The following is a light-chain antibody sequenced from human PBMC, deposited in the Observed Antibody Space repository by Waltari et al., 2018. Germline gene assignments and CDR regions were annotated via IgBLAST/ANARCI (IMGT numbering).Light chain of an antibody. J-gene: IGKJ2*01. Sequence: EIVLTPSPGTLSLSPGERATLSCRASQSVSSNYLAWYQQRPGQAPRLLIHGSSSRATGIPDRLSGSGSGTDFTLTISRLEPEDFAVYYCQQYGRSWNTFGQGTKLEIK. CDR3: QQYGRSWNT. V-gene: IGKV3-20*01. CDR1: QSVSSNY. CDR2: GSS.